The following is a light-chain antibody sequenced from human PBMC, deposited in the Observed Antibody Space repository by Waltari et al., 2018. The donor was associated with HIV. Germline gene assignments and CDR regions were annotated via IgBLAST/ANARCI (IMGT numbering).Light chain of an antibody. CDR2: DVT. J-gene: IGLJ2*01. V-gene: IGLV2-11*01. CDR1: SSDVGGYNS. CDR3: AAWEDSLKGVI. Sequence: QSALTQPRSVSGSPGQSVAISCTGTSSDVGGYNSVSWYQQHPDKALKLMIYDVTKRPSGGPDRFSGSKSGNTASLTISGLQAEDEADYYCAAWEDSLKGVIFGGGTKLTVL.